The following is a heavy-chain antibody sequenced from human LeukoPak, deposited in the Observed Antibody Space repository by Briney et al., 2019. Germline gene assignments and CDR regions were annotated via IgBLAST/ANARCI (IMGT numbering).Heavy chain of an antibody. D-gene: IGHD5-18*01. V-gene: IGHV3-30*19. J-gene: IGHJ4*02. CDR3: ARAADTAMGYFDY. CDR1: GFSFSSYG. CDR2: ISYDGSNK. Sequence: GGSLRLSCAASGFSFSSYGMHWVRQAPGKGLEWVAFISYDGSNKYYGDSVRGLFTISRDNSKNKLYLQMNSLRAEDTAVYYCARAADTAMGYFDYWGQGTLVTVSS.